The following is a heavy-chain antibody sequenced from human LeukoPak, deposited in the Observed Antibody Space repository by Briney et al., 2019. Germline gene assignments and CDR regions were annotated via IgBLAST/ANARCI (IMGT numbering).Heavy chain of an antibody. Sequence: PGGSLRLSCAASGFTFSSYAMSWVRQAPGKGLEWVPAISGSGGSTYYADSVKGRFTISRDNSKNTLYLQMNSLRAEDTAVYYCAKDQGSSWYLVPLGYWGQGTLVTASS. CDR1: GFTFSSYA. D-gene: IGHD6-13*01. CDR2: ISGSGGST. CDR3: AKDQGSSWYLVPLGY. J-gene: IGHJ4*02. V-gene: IGHV3-23*01.